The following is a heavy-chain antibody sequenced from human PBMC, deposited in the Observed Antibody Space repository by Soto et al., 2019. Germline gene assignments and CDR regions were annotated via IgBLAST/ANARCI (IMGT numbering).Heavy chain of an antibody. V-gene: IGHV3-23*01. J-gene: IGHJ4*02. CDR3: AKVSSSWYAGFFDC. CDR1: RFTFSRHA. D-gene: IGHD6-13*01. CDR2: LSDSGGSI. Sequence: GGSRKLSSTAARFTFSRHAMTWVRQAPGKGLEWVSGLSDSGGSIYYADSVKDRFTISRDNSMNTLYLQMNTLRAEDTAIYYCAKVSSSWYAGFFDCWGKGTLVTVPQ.